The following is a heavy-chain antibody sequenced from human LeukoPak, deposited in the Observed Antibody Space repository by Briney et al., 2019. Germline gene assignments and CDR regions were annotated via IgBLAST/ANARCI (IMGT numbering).Heavy chain of an antibody. V-gene: IGHV4-31*03. Sequence: SETLSLTCTVSGGSISSGGYYWSWIRQHPGKGLEWIGYIYYSGSTYYNPSLKSRVTISVDTSKNQFSLKLSSVTAADTAVYYCARSSIGRELTAFDIWGQGTMVTVSS. J-gene: IGHJ3*02. CDR2: IYYSGST. D-gene: IGHD3-10*01. CDR1: GGSISSGGYY. CDR3: ARSSIGRELTAFDI.